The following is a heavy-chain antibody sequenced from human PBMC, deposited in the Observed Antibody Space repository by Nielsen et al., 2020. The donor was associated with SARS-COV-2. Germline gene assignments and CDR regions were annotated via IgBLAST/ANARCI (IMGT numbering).Heavy chain of an antibody. J-gene: IGHJ6*03. CDR1: GYTYFRYG. Sequence: ASSKVFCKASGYTYFRYGISWLRQAPGHGLEWMGWISADDGDTKYAQKVKGRMTMTIDTSASTAYMDLTSLTSDDTAVYYCAATFTYYYGSGTSFSRSRYYYYMDAWGKGTTVTVSS. CDR3: AATFTYYYGSGTSFSRSRYYYYMDA. D-gene: IGHD3-10*01. CDR2: ISADDGDT. V-gene: IGHV1-18*04.